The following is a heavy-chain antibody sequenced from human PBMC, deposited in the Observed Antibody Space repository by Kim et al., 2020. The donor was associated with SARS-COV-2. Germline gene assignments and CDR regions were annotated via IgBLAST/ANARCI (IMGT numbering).Heavy chain of an antibody. V-gene: IGHV3-48*03. Sequence: VKGRFTISRDNAKNSLYLQMNSVRAEDTAVYYCARVGRYCSSTSCSGFDYWGQGTLVTVSS. D-gene: IGHD2-2*01. J-gene: IGHJ4*02. CDR3: ARVGRYCSSTSCSGFDY.